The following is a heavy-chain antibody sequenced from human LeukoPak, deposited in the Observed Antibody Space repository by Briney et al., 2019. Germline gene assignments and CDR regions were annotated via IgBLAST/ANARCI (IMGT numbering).Heavy chain of an antibody. D-gene: IGHD3-10*01. CDR3: ARDGPGDQGLDC. Sequence: SQTLSLTCAISGDSVSNNGAAWNWIRQSPSRGLEWLGRTYYRSRYYTDYAESVESRITINPDTSKNQYSLQLKSVTPEDTAVYYCARDGPGDQGLDCWGQGTLVTVSS. CDR2: TYYRSRYYT. V-gene: IGHV6-1*01. J-gene: IGHJ4*02. CDR1: GDSVSNNGAA.